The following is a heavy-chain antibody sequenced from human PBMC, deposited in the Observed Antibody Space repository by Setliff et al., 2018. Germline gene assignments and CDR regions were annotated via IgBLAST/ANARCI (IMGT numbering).Heavy chain of an antibody. CDR3: VTDQFRKSGGLYS. CDR2: IRHDGNSK. CDR1: GFTFSDYG. Sequence: GGSLRLSCKASGFTFSDYGMHWVRQAPGKGLEWVAFIRHDGNSKYYSDSVRGRFTISRDNSKTTLYLQMSSLRPDDTAMYYCVTDQFRKSGGLYSWGQGTLVTVSS. V-gene: IGHV3-30*02. D-gene: IGHD3-10*01. J-gene: IGHJ4*02.